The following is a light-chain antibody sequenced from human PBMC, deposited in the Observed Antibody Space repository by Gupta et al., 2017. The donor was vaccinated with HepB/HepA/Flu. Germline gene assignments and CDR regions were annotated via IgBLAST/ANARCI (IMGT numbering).Light chain of an antibody. V-gene: IGKV2-30*02. J-gene: IGKJ2*02. Sequence: DVVITQAPLFLLFTLGQPASIPCRSSQSLVRDSGNNYLNWFQQRPGKSPRRLIYEFSDRDSGVPDRFTGSGSDTDFTLTISRVEAEDVGIYYCIQGTRWPRTFGQGTKLEIK. CDR2: EFS. CDR1: QSLVRDSGNNY. CDR3: IQGTRWPRT.